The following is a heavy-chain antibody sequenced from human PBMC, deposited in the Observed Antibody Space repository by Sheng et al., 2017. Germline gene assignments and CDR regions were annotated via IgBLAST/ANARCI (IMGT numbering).Heavy chain of an antibody. J-gene: IGHJ4*02. V-gene: IGHV3-30*02. CDR3: AKESGIVGAIFDY. CDR1: GFTFSSYG. CDR2: IRYDGSNK. D-gene: IGHD1-26*01. Sequence: QVQLVESGGGVVQPGGSLRLSCAASGFTFSSYGMHWVRQAPGKGLEWVAFIRYDGSNKYYADSVKGRFTISRDNSKNTLYLQMNSLRAEDTAVYYCAKESGIVGAIFDYWGQGTLVTVSS.